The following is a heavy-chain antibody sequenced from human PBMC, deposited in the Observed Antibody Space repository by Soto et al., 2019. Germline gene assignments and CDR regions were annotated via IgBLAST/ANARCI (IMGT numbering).Heavy chain of an antibody. D-gene: IGHD3-16*02. Sequence: EVQLVESGGGLVQPGGSVRLACAASGFTFNSYWMNWVRQVPGKGLEWVANIKQDGSEQYYVDSVRGRFSVSRDNANNLMYLQMSSLGAEDTAVYYCARGLTAGVFYDHTWGGYLPKTYGLDVWGQGTAVTVSS. V-gene: IGHV3-7*01. CDR1: GFTFNSYW. CDR3: ARGLTAGVFYDHTWGGYLPKTYGLDV. J-gene: IGHJ6*02. CDR2: IKQDGSEQ.